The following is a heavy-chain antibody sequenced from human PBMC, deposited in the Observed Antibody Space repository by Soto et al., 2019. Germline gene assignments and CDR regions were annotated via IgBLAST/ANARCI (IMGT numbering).Heavy chain of an antibody. CDR3: ARLLYDFWSGYFNWFDP. J-gene: IGHJ5*02. V-gene: IGHV4-39*01. CDR1: GGSISSSSYY. Sequence: SETLFLTCSVSGGSISSSSYYWGWIRQPAGKGLEWIGSIYYSGSTYYKPSLKSRVTISVDTSKNQFSLKLSSVTAADTAVYYCARLLYDFWSGYFNWFDPWGQGTLVTVSS. CDR2: IYYSGST. D-gene: IGHD3-3*01.